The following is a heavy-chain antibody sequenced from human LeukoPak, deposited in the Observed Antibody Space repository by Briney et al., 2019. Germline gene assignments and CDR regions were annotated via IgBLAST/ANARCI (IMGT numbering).Heavy chain of an antibody. V-gene: IGHV3-48*03. CDR2: ITTSGSKT. Sequence: GGSVRLSCADSGFTFSSHEMNWVRQAPGKGLEWISHITTSGSKTYYADSVKGRFTISRDNAKSSLYLQMNSLRAEDTAVYYCGRYLNYWGQGTLVTVSS. CDR3: GRYLNY. J-gene: IGHJ4*02. D-gene: IGHD3-10*01. CDR1: GFTFSSHE.